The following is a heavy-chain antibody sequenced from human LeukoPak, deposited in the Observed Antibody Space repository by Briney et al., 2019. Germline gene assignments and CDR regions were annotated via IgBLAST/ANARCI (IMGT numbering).Heavy chain of an antibody. CDR2: INHSGST. D-gene: IGHD2-2*01. CDR3: ARGVKYCSSTSCLYFDY. J-gene: IGHJ4*02. V-gene: IGHV4-34*01. CDR1: GGSFSGYC. Sequence: SETLSLTCAVYGGSFSGYCWSWIRQPPGKGLEWIGEINHSGSTNYNPSLKSRVTISVDTSKNQFSLKLSSVTAADTAVSYCARGVKYCSSTSCLYFDYWGQGTLVTVSS.